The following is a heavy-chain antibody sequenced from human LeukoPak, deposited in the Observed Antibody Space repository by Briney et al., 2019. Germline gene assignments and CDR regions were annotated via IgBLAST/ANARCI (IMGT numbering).Heavy chain of an antibody. CDR3: PRVGGPFCPFGY. CDR2: ISLAGQT. V-gene: IGHV4/OR15-8*02. Sequence: SGTLSLTCCLSGRSHRCSTWLRLVRQPPGQGLEWIGEISLAGQTNFNPSLNGRVTMSIDKPSNKLYLHLPSVPAADTATYFCPRVGGPFCPFGYWGQGTRVIVSS. D-gene: IGHD1-26*01. J-gene: IGHJ4*02. CDR1: GRSHRCSTW.